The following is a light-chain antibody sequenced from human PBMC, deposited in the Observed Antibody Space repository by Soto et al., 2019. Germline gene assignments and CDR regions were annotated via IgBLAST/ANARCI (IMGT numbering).Light chain of an antibody. CDR3: MQGPHWPLT. J-gene: IGKJ4*01. V-gene: IGKV2-30*01. CDR2: EVS. CDR1: QSLLFFNGITY. Sequence: EVVLTQSPLSLPVTIGQPATVSCRSSQSLLFFNGITYLTWFHQRPGQPPRRLISEVSHRDSGVQDRFSVSGSGTDFTLKISRVEAEDVGLFYCMQGPHWPLTFGGGTRVEIK.